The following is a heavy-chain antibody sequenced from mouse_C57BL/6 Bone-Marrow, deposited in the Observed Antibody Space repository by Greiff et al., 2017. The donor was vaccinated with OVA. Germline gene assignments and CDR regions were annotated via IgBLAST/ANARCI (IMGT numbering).Heavy chain of an antibody. J-gene: IGHJ3*01. D-gene: IGHD2-3*01. V-gene: IGHV1-22*01. CDR1: GYTFTDYN. CDR3: ARSRWLPSWFAY. CDR2: INPNNGGT. Sequence: VQLQQSGPELVKPGASVKMSCKASGYTFTDYNMHWVKQSHGKSLEWIGYINPNNGGTSCNQKFKGKATLTVNKSSSTAYMELRSLTSEDSAVYYCARSRWLPSWFAYWGQGTLVTVSA.